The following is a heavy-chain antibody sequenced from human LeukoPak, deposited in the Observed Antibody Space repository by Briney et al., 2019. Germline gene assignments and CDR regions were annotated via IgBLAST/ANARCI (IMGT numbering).Heavy chain of an antibody. CDR2: ISYDGGNK. D-gene: IGHD6-13*01. CDR3: AKDRGPSIAAAGQYYYYGMDV. Sequence: PGGSLRLSCAASGFTFSSYGMHWVRQAPGKGLEWVAVISYDGGNKYYADSVKGRFTISRDNSKNTLYLQMNSLRAEDTAVYYCAKDRGPSIAAAGQYYYYGMDVWGQGTTVTVSS. CDR1: GFTFSSYG. V-gene: IGHV3-30*18. J-gene: IGHJ6*02.